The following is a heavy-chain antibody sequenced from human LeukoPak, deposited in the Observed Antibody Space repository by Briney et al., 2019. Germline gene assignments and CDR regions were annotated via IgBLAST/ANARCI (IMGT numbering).Heavy chain of an antibody. CDR1: GTSFSGYY. J-gene: IGHJ2*01. Sequence: PSETLSLTCAVYGTSFSGYYWSWIRQPPGKGLEWIGEINHSGSTNYNPSLKSRVTISVDTSKNQFSLKLSSVTAADTAVYYCARPVAGYWYFDLWGRGTLVTVSS. D-gene: IGHD6-19*01. V-gene: IGHV4-34*01. CDR2: INHSGST. CDR3: ARPVAGYWYFDL.